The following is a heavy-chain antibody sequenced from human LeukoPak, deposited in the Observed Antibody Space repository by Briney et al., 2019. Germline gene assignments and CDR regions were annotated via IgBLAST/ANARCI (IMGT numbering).Heavy chain of an antibody. CDR3: ARAGPYYYGSGSPFGD. D-gene: IGHD3-10*01. CDR2: INHSGST. Sequence: SETLSLTCAVYGGSFSGYYWSWIRQPPGKGLEWIGEINHSGSTNYNPSLKSRVTISVDTSKNQFSLKLSSVTAADTAVYYCARAGPYYYGSGSPFGDWGQGTLSPSPQ. V-gene: IGHV4-34*01. J-gene: IGHJ4*02. CDR1: GGSFSGYY.